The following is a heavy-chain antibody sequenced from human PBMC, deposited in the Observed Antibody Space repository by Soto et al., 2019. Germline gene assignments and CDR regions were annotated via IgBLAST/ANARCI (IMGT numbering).Heavy chain of an antibody. Sequence: PGVSLRLSCAASDFTFSGYWMSWVRQAPGKGLEWVASIKQDGSEKYYVDSVKGRFTISRDNAKNSLYLQMISLRAEDTAVYYCARWESSDWYLGIWGQGTLVTVSS. CDR1: DFTFSGYW. J-gene: IGHJ4*02. CDR3: ARWESSDWYLGI. D-gene: IGHD6-19*01. V-gene: IGHV3-7*03. CDR2: IKQDGSEK.